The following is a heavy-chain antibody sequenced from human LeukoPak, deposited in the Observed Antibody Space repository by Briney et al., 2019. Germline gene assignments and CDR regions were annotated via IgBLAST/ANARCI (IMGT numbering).Heavy chain of an antibody. V-gene: IGHV4-34*01. CDR3: ARRRYYDFWSGYLGPDAFDI. Sequence: PSETLSLTCAVYGGSFSGCYWSWIRQPPGKGLEWIGEINHSGSTNYNPSLKSRVTISVDTSKNQFSLKLSSVTAADTAVYYCARRRYYDFWSGYLGPDAFDIWGQGTMVTVSS. CDR1: GGSFSGCY. D-gene: IGHD3-3*01. J-gene: IGHJ3*02. CDR2: INHSGST.